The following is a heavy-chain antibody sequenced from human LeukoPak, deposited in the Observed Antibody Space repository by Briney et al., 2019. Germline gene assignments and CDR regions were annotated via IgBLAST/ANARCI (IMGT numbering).Heavy chain of an antibody. Sequence: GASVKVSCKASGGTFSSYAISWVRQAPGQGLEWMGGIIPIFGTTNNAQKFQGRVTITADESTSTAYMELSSLRSEDTAVYYCARGVSDCSGDSCYSKYYYYYYMDVWGKGTTVTISS. J-gene: IGHJ6*03. CDR3: ARGVSDCSGDSCYSKYYYYYYMDV. CDR2: IIPIFGTT. CDR1: GGTFSSYA. V-gene: IGHV1-69*13. D-gene: IGHD2-15*01.